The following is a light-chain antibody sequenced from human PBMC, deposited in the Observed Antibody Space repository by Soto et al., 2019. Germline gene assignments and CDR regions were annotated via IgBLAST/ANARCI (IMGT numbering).Light chain of an antibody. V-gene: IGKV3-20*01. J-gene: IGKJ4*01. Sequence: EIVLTQSPGTLSLSPVEGATLSCRDSQSVSNNSLAWYQQKPVQAPRLVISRASSRATAIPDRLSGSEFGTDITLTISRLEPEDCAVHYCQQYVSSPLTFGGGTKVEIK. CDR1: QSVSNNS. CDR3: QQYVSSPLT. CDR2: RAS.